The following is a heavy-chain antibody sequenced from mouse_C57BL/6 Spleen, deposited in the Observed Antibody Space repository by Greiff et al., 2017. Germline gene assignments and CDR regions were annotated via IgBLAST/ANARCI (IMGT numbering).Heavy chain of an antibody. V-gene: IGHV1-74*01. Sequence: VQLQQPGAELVKPGASVKVSCKASGYTFTSYWMHWVKQRPGQGLEWIGRIHPSDSDTNYNQKFKGKATLTVDKSTSTAYLQLSSLTSEDSAVYYYAIEVVAYGNFDYWGQGTTLTVSS. J-gene: IGHJ2*01. CDR2: IHPSDSDT. CDR3: AIEVVAYGNFDY. D-gene: IGHD1-1*01. CDR1: GYTFTSYW.